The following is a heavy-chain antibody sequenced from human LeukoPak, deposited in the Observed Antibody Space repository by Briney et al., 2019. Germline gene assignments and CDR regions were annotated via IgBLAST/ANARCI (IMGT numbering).Heavy chain of an antibody. Sequence: SETLSLTCNVSGASISFYWNWIRQPPGEGLQWIGYVYSSGRSDSNPSLKSRVTISLDASRSQFSLRLTSVTAADTGVYYCARRGDSAPYFDSWGPGTLVTVSS. CDR1: GASISFY. CDR3: ARRGDSAPYFDS. D-gene: IGHD2-21*02. V-gene: IGHV4-4*09. CDR2: VYSSGRS. J-gene: IGHJ4*02.